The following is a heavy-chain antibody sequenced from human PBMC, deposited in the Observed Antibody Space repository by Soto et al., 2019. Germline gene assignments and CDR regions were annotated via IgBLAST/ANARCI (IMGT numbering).Heavy chain of an antibody. V-gene: IGHV4-39*01. J-gene: IGHJ5*02. CDR1: GGSISSSSYY. CDR3: ARHSYYDFWSGKINWFDP. CDR2: IYYSGST. Sequence: SETLSLTCTASGGSISSSSYYWGWIRQPPGKGLEWIGSIYYSGSTYYNPSLKSRVTISVDTSKNQFSLKLSSVTAADTAVYYCARHSYYDFWSGKINWFDPWGQGTLVTVSS. D-gene: IGHD3-3*01.